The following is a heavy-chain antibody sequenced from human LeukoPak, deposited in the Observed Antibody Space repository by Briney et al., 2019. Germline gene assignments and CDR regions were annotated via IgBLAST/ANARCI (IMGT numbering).Heavy chain of an antibody. V-gene: IGHV4-61*02. CDR3: ARGPPNGHDDSSGYYVPACFEN. Sequence: SETLSLTCTVSGGSISSGSYYWSWIRQPAGKGLEWIGRIYTSGSTNYNPSLKSRVTISVDTSKNQFSLKVRSVTAADTAVYYCARGPPNGHDDSSGYYVPACFENWGQGTLVTVSS. CDR2: IYTSGST. CDR1: GGSISSGSYY. D-gene: IGHD3-22*01. J-gene: IGHJ4*02.